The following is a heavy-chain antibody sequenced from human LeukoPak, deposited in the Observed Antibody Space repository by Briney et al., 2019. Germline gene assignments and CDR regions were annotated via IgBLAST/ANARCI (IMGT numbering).Heavy chain of an antibody. J-gene: IGHJ1*01. D-gene: IGHD4-23*01. CDR1: GFTLSNFW. CDR3: ARGDGGNQGYFQD. CDR2: INQGGNA. V-gene: IGHV3-7*04. Sequence: GGSLRLSGVASGFTLSNFWMYWVRQGPGKGLEWVANINQGGNAVKGRFTISKDNAENSLSLHMNSLRADDTAVYYCARGDGGNQGYFQDWGQGTLVTVSS.